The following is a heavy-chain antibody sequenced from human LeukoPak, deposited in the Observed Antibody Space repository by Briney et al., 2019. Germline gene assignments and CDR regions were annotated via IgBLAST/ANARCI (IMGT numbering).Heavy chain of an antibody. J-gene: IGHJ4*02. Sequence: GGSLRLSCAASGFTFSSYGMSWVRQAPGKGLEWVSAISGSGGSTYYADSVKGRFTISRDNSKNTLYLQMNSLRAEDTAVYYCAMLFTYCSSTSCYPPPLDYWGQGTLVTVSS. D-gene: IGHD2-2*01. CDR1: GFTFSSYG. CDR2: ISGSGGST. V-gene: IGHV3-23*01. CDR3: AMLFTYCSSTSCYPPPLDY.